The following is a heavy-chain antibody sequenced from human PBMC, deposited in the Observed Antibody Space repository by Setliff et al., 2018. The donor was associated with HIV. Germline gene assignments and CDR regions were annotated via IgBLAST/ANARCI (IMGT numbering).Heavy chain of an antibody. V-gene: IGHV1-18*01. CDR2: ISGYNGKT. J-gene: IGHJ4*02. CDR3: AREGVATPDEEGYYFDQ. Sequence: ASVKVSCKASGYPFSNYGISWVRQAPGIGLEWMGWISGYNGKTDFAQKFQDRVIVTTETSTNTVYMEVMRLTSDDTAVYFCAREGVATPDEEGYYFDQWGQGTLVTVSS. CDR1: GYPFSNYG.